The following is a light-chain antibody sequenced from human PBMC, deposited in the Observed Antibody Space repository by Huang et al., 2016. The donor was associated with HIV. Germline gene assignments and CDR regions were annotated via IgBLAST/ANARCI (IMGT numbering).Light chain of an antibody. Sequence: DIVMTQSPDSLAVSLGERATINWKSSQNILYSSDNKNYFAWYQQKPGQPPKLLIYLASTRESGVPDRFSGSGSGTDFTLTISSLQAEDVAVYYCQQYYSTPLTFGGGTKVEIK. CDR2: LAS. CDR3: QQYYSTPLT. J-gene: IGKJ4*01. CDR1: QNILYSSDNKNY. V-gene: IGKV4-1*01.